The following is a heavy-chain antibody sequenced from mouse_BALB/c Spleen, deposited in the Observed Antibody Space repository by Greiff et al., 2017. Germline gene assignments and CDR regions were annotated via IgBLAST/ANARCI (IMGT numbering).Heavy chain of an antibody. V-gene: IGHV3-6*02. CDR2: ISYDGSN. D-gene: IGHD2-1*01. CDR3: APYGNYGFAY. J-gene: IGHJ3*01. CDR1: GYSITSGYY. Sequence: ESGPGLVKPSQSLSLTCSVTGYSITSGYYWNWIRQFPGNKLEWMGYISYDGSNNYNPSLKNRISITRDTSKNQFFLKLNSVTTEDTATYYCAPYGNYGFAYWGQGTLVTVSA.